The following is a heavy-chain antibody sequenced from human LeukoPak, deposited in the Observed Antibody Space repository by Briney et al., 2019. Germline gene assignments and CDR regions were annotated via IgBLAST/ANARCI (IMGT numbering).Heavy chain of an antibody. CDR2: ISGSGGST. J-gene: IGHJ4*02. CDR3: AKDLIVVVVAATPFDY. CDR1: GFTFSSYA. Sequence: PGGSLRLSCAASGFTFSSYAMNWVRQAPGKGLEWVSAISGSGGSTYYADSVKGRFTISRDNSKNTLYLQMNSLRAEDTAVYYCAKDLIVVVVAATPFDYWGQGTLVTVSS. V-gene: IGHV3-23*01. D-gene: IGHD2-15*01.